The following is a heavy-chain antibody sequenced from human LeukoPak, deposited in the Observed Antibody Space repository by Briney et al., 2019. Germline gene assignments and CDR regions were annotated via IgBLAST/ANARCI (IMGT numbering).Heavy chain of an antibody. D-gene: IGHD6-19*01. J-gene: IGHJ4*02. CDR3: ARDSSDSSGWYFDY. CDR2: IYHSGST. Sequence: PSETLSLTCAVSGYSISSGYYWGWVRQPPGKGLEWIGSIYHSGSTYYNPSLKSRVTISVDTSKNQFSLKLSSVTAADTAVYYCARDSSDSSGWYFDYWGQGTLVTVSS. CDR1: GYSISSGYY. V-gene: IGHV4-38-2*02.